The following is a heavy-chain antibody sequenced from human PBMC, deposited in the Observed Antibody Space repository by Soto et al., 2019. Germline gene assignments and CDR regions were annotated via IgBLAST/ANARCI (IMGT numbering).Heavy chain of an antibody. J-gene: IGHJ4*02. D-gene: IGHD1-7*01. CDR3: AKDRRAGGNYGFYSDF. CDR2: SSATGSGR. Sequence: GGSLRLSCAASGFTFSSYGMTWVRQAPGKGLEWVSFSSATGSGRYYADSVKGRFTISRDNSKNTLYPQMSSLRADDTAVYYCAKDRRAGGNYGFYSDFWGQGALVTVSS. V-gene: IGHV3-23*01. CDR1: GFTFSSYG.